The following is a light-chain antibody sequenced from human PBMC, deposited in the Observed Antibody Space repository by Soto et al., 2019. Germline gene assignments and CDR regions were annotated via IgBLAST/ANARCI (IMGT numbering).Light chain of an antibody. J-gene: IGLJ2*01. Sequence: QSALTQPASVSGSPGQSITISCTGTSSDVGAYNYVSWYQQHPGKAPKLMIYDVSNRPSGVSNRFSGSKSDNTASLTISGLQADDEADYYCSSYRSSSPLVFGGGTQLTVL. CDR2: DVS. CDR1: SSDVGAYNY. V-gene: IGLV2-14*03. CDR3: SSYRSSSPLV.